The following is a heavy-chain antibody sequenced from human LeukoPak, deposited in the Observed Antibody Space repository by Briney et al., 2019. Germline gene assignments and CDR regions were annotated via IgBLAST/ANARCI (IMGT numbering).Heavy chain of an antibody. CDR1: GGSISSYY. CDR2: IYYSGST. CDR3: ARPGPCLGSTSCHPQGRSRYFDL. Sequence: PSETLSLTCTVSGGSISSYYWSWIRQPPGKGLEWIGYIYYSGSTYYNPSLKSRVTISVDTSKNQFSLKLSSVTAADTAVYYCARPGPCLGSTSCHPQGRSRYFDLWGRGTLVTVSS. J-gene: IGHJ2*01. V-gene: IGHV4-59*12. D-gene: IGHD2-2*01.